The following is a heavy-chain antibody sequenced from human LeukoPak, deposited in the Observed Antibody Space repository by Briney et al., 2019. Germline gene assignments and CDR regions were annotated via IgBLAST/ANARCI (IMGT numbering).Heavy chain of an antibody. V-gene: IGHV1-69*05. J-gene: IGHJ3*02. CDR3: ARDSSGWYAPLDAFDI. Sequence: SVKISCKASGGTFSSYAISWVRQAPGQGLEWMGRIIPIFGTANYAQKFQGRVTITTDESTSTAYMELSSLRSEDTAVYYCARDSSGWYAPLDAFDIWGQGTMVTVSS. CDR1: GGTFSSYA. D-gene: IGHD6-19*01. CDR2: IIPIFGTA.